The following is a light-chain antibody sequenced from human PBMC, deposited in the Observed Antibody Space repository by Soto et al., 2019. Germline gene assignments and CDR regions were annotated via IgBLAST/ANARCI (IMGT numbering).Light chain of an antibody. CDR1: GSDVGAYNL. Sequence: QSVLTQPASVSGSPGQSITISCAGTGSDVGAYNLVSWYQQHPGKAPKLIFGEVNPWPSGFFNRFSGSKSGDTAPFTFFGLQAEDEADYFCCSYAGTVAYVFGTGTKVTVL. V-gene: IGLV2-23*02. J-gene: IGLJ1*01. CDR3: CSYAGTVAYV. CDR2: EVN.